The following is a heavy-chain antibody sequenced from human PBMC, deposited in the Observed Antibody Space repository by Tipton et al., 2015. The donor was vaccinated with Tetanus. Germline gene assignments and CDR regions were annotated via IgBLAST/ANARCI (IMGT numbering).Heavy chain of an antibody. D-gene: IGHD6-19*01. Sequence: GLVKPSETLSLTCTVSGGCVSSGSYYRSWIRQPPGKGLERIGYVHYSGSTNYSPSLRSRVTLSVDTSKNQFSLKLSSVTAADTAVYYCARIGWLQQTKPAFDIWGQGTVVTVSS. V-gene: IGHV4-61*01. J-gene: IGHJ3*02. CDR3: ARIGWLQQTKPAFDI. CDR2: VHYSGST. CDR1: GGCVSSGSYY.